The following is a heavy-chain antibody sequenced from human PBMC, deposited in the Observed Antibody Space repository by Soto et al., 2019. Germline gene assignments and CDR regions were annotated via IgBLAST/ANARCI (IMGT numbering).Heavy chain of an antibody. Sequence: SVKVSCKASGGTFSSYAISWVRQAPGQGLEWMGGIIPIFGTANYAQKFQGRVTITADESTSTAYMELRSLRSEDTAVYYCAGEVVVVAATPNNYSYGRDVWGQGTTVTVSS. CDR2: IIPIFGTA. V-gene: IGHV1-69*13. D-gene: IGHD2-15*01. CDR1: GGTFSSYA. J-gene: IGHJ6*02. CDR3: AGEVVVVAATPNNYSYGRDV.